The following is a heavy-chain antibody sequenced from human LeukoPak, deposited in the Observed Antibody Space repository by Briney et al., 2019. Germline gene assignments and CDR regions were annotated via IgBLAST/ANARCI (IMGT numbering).Heavy chain of an antibody. CDR1: GFTLTNHA. CDR2: ISGSAHKI. Sequence: GSLRLSCAVSGFTLTNHAMSWVRQAPEKGLDWVSVISGSAHKIRYADSVKGRFTISSDNSENTVYLQMNNLRAEDTALYYCAGRVTGYSSGYVYWGQGTLVTVSS. CDR3: AGRVTGYSSGYVY. J-gene: IGHJ4*02. V-gene: IGHV3-23*01. D-gene: IGHD5-18*01.